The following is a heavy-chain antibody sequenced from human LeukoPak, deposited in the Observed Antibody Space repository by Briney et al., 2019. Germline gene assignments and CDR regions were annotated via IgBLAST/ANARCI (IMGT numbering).Heavy chain of an antibody. V-gene: IGHV1-2*02. CDR2: INPNSGGT. J-gene: IGHJ4*02. D-gene: IGHD6-19*01. CDR3: ARDLAFFSSGCPDY. Sequence: ASVKVSCKASGYTFTGYYMHWVRQAPGQGLEWMGWINPNSGGTNYAQKFQGRVTMTRDTSISTAYMELSRLRSDGTAVYYCARDLAFFSSGCPDYWGQGTLVTVSS. CDR1: GYTFTGYY.